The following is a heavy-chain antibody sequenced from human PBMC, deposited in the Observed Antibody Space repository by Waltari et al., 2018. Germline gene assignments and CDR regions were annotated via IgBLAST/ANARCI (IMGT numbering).Heavy chain of an antibody. Sequence: QVQLQESGPGLVKPSQTLSLTCTVSGGSISSGDYYWSWIRQPPGKGLEWMGYIYDSGSTYYNPSLKSRVTISVDTSKNQFSLKLSAVTAADTAVYYCARDLSGYDGIFDYWGQGTLVTVSS. D-gene: IGHD5-12*01. CDR3: ARDLSGYDGIFDY. J-gene: IGHJ4*02. CDR1: GGSISSGDYY. CDR2: IYDSGST. V-gene: IGHV4-30-4*08.